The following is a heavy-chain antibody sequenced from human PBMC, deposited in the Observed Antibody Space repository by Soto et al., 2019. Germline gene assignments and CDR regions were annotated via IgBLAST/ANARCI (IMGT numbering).Heavy chain of an antibody. J-gene: IGHJ5*02. CDR3: ATRDSSRFS. CDR1: GVSISSHDW. Sequence: QVQLQESGPGLVKPSGTLSLTCAVSGVSISSHDWWTWVRQPPGKGLEWIGESHQSGNTNYNSSLESRVTISVDKSKNQFSLKLTSVTVADTAVYYCATRDSSRFSWCQGTLVTVSS. V-gene: IGHV4-4*02. D-gene: IGHD6-13*01. CDR2: SHQSGNT.